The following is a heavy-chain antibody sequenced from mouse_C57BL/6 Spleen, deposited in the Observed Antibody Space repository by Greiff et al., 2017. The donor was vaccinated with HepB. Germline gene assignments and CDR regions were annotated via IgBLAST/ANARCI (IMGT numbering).Heavy chain of an antibody. Sequence: VQLQQSGAELARPGASVKMSCKASGYTFTSYTMHWVKQRPGQGLEWIGYINPSSGYTKYNQKFKDKATLTADKSSSTAYMQLSSLTSEDSAVYYCARNYGSRYAMDYWGQGTSVTVSS. D-gene: IGHD1-1*01. V-gene: IGHV1-4*01. CDR1: GYTFTSYT. CDR2: INPSSGYT. CDR3: ARNYGSRYAMDY. J-gene: IGHJ4*01.